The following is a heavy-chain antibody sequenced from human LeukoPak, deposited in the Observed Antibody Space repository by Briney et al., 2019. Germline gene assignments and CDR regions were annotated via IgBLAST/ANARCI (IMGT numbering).Heavy chain of an antibody. J-gene: IGHJ6*03. V-gene: IGHV4-34*01. CDR1: GGSFSGYY. Sequence: PSETLSLTCAVYGGSFSGYYWTWIRQTPGKGLEWIGEMNPSGSANYNPSLKSRVTISVDASKNQFSLKLSSVTAADTAVYYCARGHHQYYYDSSGYYYGLYYYYYMDVWGKGTTVTVSS. CDR3: ARGHHQYYYDSSGYYYGLYYYYYMDV. D-gene: IGHD3-22*01. CDR2: MNPSGSA.